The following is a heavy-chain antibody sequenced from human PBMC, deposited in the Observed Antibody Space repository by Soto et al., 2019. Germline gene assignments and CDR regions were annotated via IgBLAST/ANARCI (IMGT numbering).Heavy chain of an antibody. D-gene: IGHD1-26*01. CDR2: ISAYNGNT. J-gene: IGHJ3*02. CDR1: GYTFTSYG. CDR3: ARGGADSGSYYSGAFDS. V-gene: IGHV1-18*04. Sequence: ASVKVSCKASGYTFTSYGISWVRQAPGQGLEWMGWISAYNGNTNYAQKLQGRVTMTTDTSTSTAYMELRSLRSDDTAVYYCARGGADSGSYYSGAFDSWGQGTMVTVS.